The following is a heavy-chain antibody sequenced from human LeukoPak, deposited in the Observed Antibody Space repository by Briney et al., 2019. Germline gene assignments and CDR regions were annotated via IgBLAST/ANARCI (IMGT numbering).Heavy chain of an antibody. V-gene: IGHV1-69*01. D-gene: IGHD5-18*01. Sequence: SVKVSCKPSGGTFSSYAISWVPQAPGHGLEGMGGIIPIFGTANYAQKFQGRVTITADESTSTAYMELSSLRSEDTAVYYCARRYSYGPDNWFDPWGQGTLVTVSS. CDR1: GGTFSSYA. CDR2: IIPIFGTA. J-gene: IGHJ5*02. CDR3: ARRYSYGPDNWFDP.